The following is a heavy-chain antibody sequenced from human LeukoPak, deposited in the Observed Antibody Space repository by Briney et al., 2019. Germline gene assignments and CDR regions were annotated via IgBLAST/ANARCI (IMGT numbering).Heavy chain of an antibody. Sequence: ASVKVSCKASGYAFNVYYIHWVRQAPGQGLEWMGWIDPNSGATDYPQKFQGRVTMTRDTSISTAYMELSRLRSDDTAVYYCARDLRATGYSGYWGQGTLVTVSS. CDR2: IDPNSGAT. J-gene: IGHJ4*02. D-gene: IGHD3-9*01. CDR3: ARDLRATGYSGY. CDR1: GYAFNVYY. V-gene: IGHV1-2*02.